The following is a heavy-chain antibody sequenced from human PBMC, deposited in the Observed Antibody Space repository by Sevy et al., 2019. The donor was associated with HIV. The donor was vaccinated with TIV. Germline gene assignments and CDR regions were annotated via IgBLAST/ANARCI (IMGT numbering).Heavy chain of an antibody. CDR1: GFSVSSNY. CDR3: TREDIVLGEDNYYGMDV. Sequence: GGSLRLSCVVSGFSVSSNYMSWFRKAQGKGLEWAPNIYSDGRTNYADSVRGRFTISRDTSKNTVYLEMKSLRAEDTAVYYCTREDIVLGEDNYYGMDVWGHGTTVTVSS. CDR2: IYSDGRT. V-gene: IGHV3-53*01. D-gene: IGHD2-15*01. J-gene: IGHJ6*01.